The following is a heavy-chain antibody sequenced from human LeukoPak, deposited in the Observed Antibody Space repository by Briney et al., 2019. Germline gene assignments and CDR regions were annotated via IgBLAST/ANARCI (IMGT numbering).Heavy chain of an antibody. V-gene: IGHV4-59*01. CDR1: GGSISSYY. CDR3: ARAPYSDY. Sequence: SETLSLTCTVSGGSISSYYWSWIRQPPGKGLEWIGYIYYSGSTNYNPSLKSRVTISVDTSKNQFSLKLSSVTAADTAVYYCARAPYSDYWGQGTLVTVSP. D-gene: IGHD2-21*01. J-gene: IGHJ4*02. CDR2: IYYSGST.